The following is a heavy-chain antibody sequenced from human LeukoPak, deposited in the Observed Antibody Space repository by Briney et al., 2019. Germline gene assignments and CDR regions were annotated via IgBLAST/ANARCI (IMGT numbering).Heavy chain of an antibody. Sequence: SETLSLTCTVSGYSISSGYYWGWIRQPPGKGLEWIGSIYHSGSTYYNPSLKSRVTISVDTPKNQFSLKLSSVTAADTAVYYCARGGSYYYYYMDVWGKGTTVTVSS. V-gene: IGHV4-38-2*02. J-gene: IGHJ6*03. CDR1: GYSISSGYY. CDR3: ARGGSYYYYYMDV. CDR2: IYHSGST.